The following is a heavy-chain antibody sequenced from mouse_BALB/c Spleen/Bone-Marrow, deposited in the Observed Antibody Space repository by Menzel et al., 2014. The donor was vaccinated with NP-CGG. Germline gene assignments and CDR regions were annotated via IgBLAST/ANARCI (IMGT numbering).Heavy chain of an antibody. Sequence: EVKLVESGGGLVKPGGSLKLSCAASGFNFSSYGMSWVRQTPEKRLEWVASISGGGSYTNFPDSVKGRITISRDNAKNNLYLQMSSLRSEDTALYYCARHDYDWFAYWGQGTLVTVSA. D-gene: IGHD2-4*01. J-gene: IGHJ3*01. CDR1: GFNFSSYG. CDR2: ISGGGSYT. CDR3: ARHDYDWFAY. V-gene: IGHV5-9-2*01.